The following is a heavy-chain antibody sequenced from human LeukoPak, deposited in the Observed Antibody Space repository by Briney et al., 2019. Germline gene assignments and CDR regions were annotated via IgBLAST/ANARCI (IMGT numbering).Heavy chain of an antibody. CDR3: ARGPPQYCSGGSCYPNWFDP. CDR2: ISSSSSYI. D-gene: IGHD2-15*01. CDR1: GFTFSSYA. Sequence: GGSLRLSCAASGFTFSSYAMSWVRQAPGKGLEWVSSISSSSSYIYYADSVKGRFTISRDNAKNSLYLQMNSLRAEDTAVYYCARGPPQYCSGGSCYPNWFDPWGQGTPVTVSS. J-gene: IGHJ5*02. V-gene: IGHV3-21*01.